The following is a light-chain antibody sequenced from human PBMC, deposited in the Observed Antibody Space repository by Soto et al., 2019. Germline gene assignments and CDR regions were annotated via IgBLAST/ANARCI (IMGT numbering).Light chain of an antibody. CDR3: AAWDNSLNGPV. Sequence: QSVLTQPPSASGTPGQRVTISCSGSSYNIGTNTVTWYQQLPETAPKLLIHSNNERPSGVPDRFSGAKSGTSASLVISGLQSEDEADFYCAAWDNSLNGPVFGGGTKLTVL. V-gene: IGLV1-44*01. J-gene: IGLJ2*01. CDR2: SNN. CDR1: SYNIGTNT.